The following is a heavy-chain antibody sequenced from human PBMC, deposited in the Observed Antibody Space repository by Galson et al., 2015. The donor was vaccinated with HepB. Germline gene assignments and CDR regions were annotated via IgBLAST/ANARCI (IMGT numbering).Heavy chain of an antibody. D-gene: IGHD2-8*01. CDR1: GFTFSSFA. V-gene: IGHV3-23*01. Sequence: SLRLSCAASGFTFSSFAMNWVRQAPGKGLEWVSSISGSGDSTYYADSVKGQFTISRDNSKNTLFLQMNSLTDEDTAVYYCATRFCTNGICARSYWGQGTLVTVSS. CDR2: ISGSGDST. J-gene: IGHJ4*02. CDR3: ATRFCTNGICARSY.